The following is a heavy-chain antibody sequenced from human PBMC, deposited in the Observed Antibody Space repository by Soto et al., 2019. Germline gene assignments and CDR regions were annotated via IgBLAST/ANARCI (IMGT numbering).Heavy chain of an antibody. V-gene: IGHV4-34*01. J-gene: IGHJ4*02. D-gene: IGHD2-15*01. CDR1: GLSFSGYY. CDR3: ARGLFTIGAYCSGGSCYSGYFDY. CDR2: INHSGST. Sequence: SDTLSLTCAVYGLSFSGYYWSWIRQPPGKGLEWIGEINHSGSTNYNPSLKSRVTISVDTSKNQFSLKLSSVTAADTAVYYCARGLFTIGAYCSGGSCYSGYFDYWGQGTLVTVS.